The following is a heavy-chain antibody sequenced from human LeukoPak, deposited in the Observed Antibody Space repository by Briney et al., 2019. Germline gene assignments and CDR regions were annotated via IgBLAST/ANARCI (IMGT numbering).Heavy chain of an antibody. CDR2: INSDGSSR. D-gene: IGHD5-24*01. Sequence: PGGSLRLSCAASGFTFSSYWMHWVRQAPGKGLVWVSRINSDGSSRNYADSVKGRFTISRDDSKNTVSLQMNSLRAEDTAVYYCTRTIPPAHWGQGTLVTVSS. CDR3: TRTIPPAH. J-gene: IGHJ4*02. CDR1: GFTFSSYW. V-gene: IGHV3-74*01.